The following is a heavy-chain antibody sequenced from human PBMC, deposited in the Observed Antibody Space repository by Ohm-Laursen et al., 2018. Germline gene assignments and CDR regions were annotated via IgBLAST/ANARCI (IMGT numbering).Heavy chain of an antibody. CDR2: IKSKTDGGTT. J-gene: IGHJ4*02. Sequence: GQTLSLTCAASGFTFSNAWMSWVRQAPGKGLEWVSRIKSKTDGGTTDYAAPVKGRFTISRDDSKNTLYLQMNSLKTEDTAVYYCTTSSSWYQYWGQGTLVTVSS. D-gene: IGHD6-13*01. V-gene: IGHV3-15*01. CDR3: TTSSSWYQY. CDR1: GFTFSNAW.